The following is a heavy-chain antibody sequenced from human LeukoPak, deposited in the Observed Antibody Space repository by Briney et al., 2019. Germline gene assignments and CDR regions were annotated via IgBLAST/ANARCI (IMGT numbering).Heavy chain of an antibody. CDR2: IRHDGSNK. V-gene: IGHV3-30*02. CDR1: GFTFSSNG. CDR3: AKGSSGNQFDP. J-gene: IGHJ5*02. Sequence: GGSLRLSCTASGFTFSSNGMHWVRQAPGKGLEWVAFIRHDGSNKFYADSVKGRFTISRDNANNMLYLQLYSLRAEDTAVYYCAKGSSGNQFDPWGQGTLVTVSS. D-gene: IGHD5-12*01.